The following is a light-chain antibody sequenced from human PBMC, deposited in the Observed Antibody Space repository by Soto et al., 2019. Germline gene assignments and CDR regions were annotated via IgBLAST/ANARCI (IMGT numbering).Light chain of an antibody. J-gene: IGKJ5*01. Sequence: DIQMTQSPSSLSASVGDRGAXXXRASTNIRNFLNGYQQKPGKAPKLLIYDVSSLQSGVPSRFSGSGSGTDFTLTISSLQPEDFATYYCQQSYSTPITFGQGARLE. CDR1: TNIRNF. CDR3: QQSYSTPIT. V-gene: IGKV1-39*01. CDR2: DVS.